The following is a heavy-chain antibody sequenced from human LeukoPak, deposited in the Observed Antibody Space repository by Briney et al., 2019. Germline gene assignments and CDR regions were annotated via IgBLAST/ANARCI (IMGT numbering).Heavy chain of an antibody. V-gene: IGHV3-43*02. J-gene: IGHJ6*02. CDR3: AKDSRIVGAYYYYHGMDV. CDR2: ISGDGGST. CDR1: GFTFDDYA. Sequence: GGSLRLSCAASGFTFDDYAMHWVRHAPGKGLEWVSLISGDGGSTHYADSVKGRFTISRDNSKNSLYLQMNSLRTEDTALYYCAKDSRIVGAYYYYHGMDVWGQGTTVTVSS. D-gene: IGHD1-26*01.